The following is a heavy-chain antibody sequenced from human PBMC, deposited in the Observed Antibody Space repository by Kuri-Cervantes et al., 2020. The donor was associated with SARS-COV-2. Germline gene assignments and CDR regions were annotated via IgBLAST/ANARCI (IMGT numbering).Heavy chain of an antibody. Sequence: GESLKISCAASGFTFSSYWMSWVRQAPGKGLEWVAVISYDGSNKYYADSVKGRFTISRDNSKNTLYLQMNSLRAEDTAVYYCAKLGILEWLSFDYWGQGTLVTVSS. CDR2: ISYDGSNK. D-gene: IGHD3-3*01. CDR3: AKLGILEWLSFDY. V-gene: IGHV3-30*18. CDR1: GFTFSSYW. J-gene: IGHJ4*02.